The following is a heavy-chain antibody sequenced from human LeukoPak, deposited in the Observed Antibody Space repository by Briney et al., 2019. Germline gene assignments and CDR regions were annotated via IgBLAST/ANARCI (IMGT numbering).Heavy chain of an antibody. CDR1: GGSISSSSYY. J-gene: IGHJ4*02. D-gene: IGHD5-18*01. CDR2: IYYSGST. Sequence: ASETLSLTCTVSGGSISSSSYYWGWIRQPPGKGLEWIGSIYYSGSTYYNPSLKSRVTISVDTSKNQFSLKLSSVTAADTAVYYCAREGGGYSYGLVDYWGQGTLVTVSS. CDR3: AREGGGYSYGLVDY. V-gene: IGHV4-39*07.